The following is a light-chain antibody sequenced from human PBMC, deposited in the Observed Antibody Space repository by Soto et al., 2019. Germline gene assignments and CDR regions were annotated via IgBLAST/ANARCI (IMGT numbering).Light chain of an antibody. V-gene: IGLV1-47*01. CDR1: SSNSGSNH. CDR3: AGWDASLGGHV. Sequence: QSVLTQPPSASGTPGQRVTISCSGSSSNSGSNHVYWYQHLPGRAPKLLIYRNNQRPSGVPDRFSGSKSGSSASRAISGLRWGDEAEYYCAGWDASLGGHVFGTGTKLTVL. J-gene: IGLJ1*01. CDR2: RNN.